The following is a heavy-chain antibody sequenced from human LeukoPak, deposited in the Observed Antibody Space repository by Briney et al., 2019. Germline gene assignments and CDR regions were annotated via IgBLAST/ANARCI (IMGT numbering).Heavy chain of an antibody. CDR3: ARDRRGYCSKASCSLEAFDI. V-gene: IGHV3-48*01. D-gene: IGHD2-2*01. Sequence: GGSLRLSCAASGFIFGRDSMNWVRQAPGRGLEWISYISRDSDIRYYADSVRGRFHISRDNARNSLYLQMNSLRADDTAVYYCARDRRGYCSKASCSLEAFDIWGQGTKVTVSS. CDR2: ISRDSDIR. J-gene: IGHJ3*02. CDR1: GFIFGRDS.